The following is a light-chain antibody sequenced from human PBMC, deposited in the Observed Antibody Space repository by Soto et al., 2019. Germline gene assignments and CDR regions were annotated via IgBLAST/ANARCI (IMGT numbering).Light chain of an antibody. CDR3: QQYNTYPLT. J-gene: IGKJ4*01. Sequence: DIQMTQYHSTLSASVADRVTITCRASQTISNWLAWYQQKPGKAPKVLIFDASTLDGGVPSRFSGRRSGTEFTLTISSLQTSDVATYYCQQYNTYPLTFGGGTKVDIK. V-gene: IGKV1-5*01. CDR1: QTISNW. CDR2: DAS.